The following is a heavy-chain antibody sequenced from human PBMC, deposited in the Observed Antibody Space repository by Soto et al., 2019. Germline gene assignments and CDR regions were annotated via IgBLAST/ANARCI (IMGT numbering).Heavy chain of an antibody. Sequence: QEQLVESGGGVVQPGRSLRLSCAASGFTFSAYGMHWVRQAPGKGLEWVAVVSYDGSNKYYADSVKGRFTISRDNAWNTLYLQMNSLRAEDTAVYYCAKVTFSGDYYYYYCMDVWGQGTTVTVSS. D-gene: IGHD1-26*01. CDR1: GFTFSAYG. CDR3: AKVTFSGDYYYYYCMDV. V-gene: IGHV3-30*18. J-gene: IGHJ6*02. CDR2: VSYDGSNK.